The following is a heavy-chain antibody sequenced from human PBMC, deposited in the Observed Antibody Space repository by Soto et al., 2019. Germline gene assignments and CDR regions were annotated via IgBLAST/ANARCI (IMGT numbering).Heavy chain of an antibody. CDR2: ISYDGSNK. D-gene: IGHD3-3*01. CDR3: AKDHGRITIFGVVTASGGWFDP. J-gene: IGHJ5*02. Sequence: SLRLSCAASGFTFSSYGMHWVRQAPGKGLEWVAVISYDGSNKYYADSVKGRFTISRDNSKNTLYLQMNSLRAEDTAVYYCAKDHGRITIFGVVTASGGWFDPWGQGTLVTVS. CDR1: GFTFSSYG. V-gene: IGHV3-30*18.